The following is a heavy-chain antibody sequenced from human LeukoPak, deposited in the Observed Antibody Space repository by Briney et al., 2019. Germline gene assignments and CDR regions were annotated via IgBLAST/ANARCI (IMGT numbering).Heavy chain of an antibody. Sequence: GGSLRLSCAASGFTFSSYSMNWVRQAPGEGLEWVSSISSSSSYIYYADSVKGRFTISRDNAKNSLYLQMNSLRAEDTAVYYCARDQGWAYYGSGSYFYFDYWGQGTLVTVSS. J-gene: IGHJ4*02. CDR3: ARDQGWAYYGSGSYFYFDY. V-gene: IGHV3-21*01. CDR1: GFTFSSYS. CDR2: ISSSSSYI. D-gene: IGHD3-10*01.